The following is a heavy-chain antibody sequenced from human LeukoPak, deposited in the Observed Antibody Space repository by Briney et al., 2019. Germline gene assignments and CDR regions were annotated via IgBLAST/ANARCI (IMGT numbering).Heavy chain of an antibody. CDR2: IYYSGST. D-gene: IGHD3-22*01. J-gene: IGHJ1*01. CDR3: ARDPPTDYYDSSGTFQH. V-gene: IGHV4-59*12. Sequence: SETLSLTCTVSGGSISSYYWSWIRQPPGKGLEWIGYIYYSGSTNYNPSLKSRVTISVDTSKNQFSLKLSSVTAADTAVYYCARDPPTDYYDSSGTFQHWGQGTLVTVSS. CDR1: GGSISSYY.